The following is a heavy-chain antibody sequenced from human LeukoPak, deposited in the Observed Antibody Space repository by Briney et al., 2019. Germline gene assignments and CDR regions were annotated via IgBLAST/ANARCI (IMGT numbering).Heavy chain of an antibody. CDR2: INPNRGGT. CDR1: GYTFTAYY. J-gene: IGHJ4*02. D-gene: IGHD4-17*01. CDR3: ARWGHGDLDY. Sequence: ASVKVSCKASGYTFTAYYMHWVRQAPGQGLEWMGWINPNRGGTNYVQKFQGRVTMTRDTSISTAYMELSRLTSDDTAVYYCARWGHGDLDYWGQGTLVTVSS. V-gene: IGHV1-2*02.